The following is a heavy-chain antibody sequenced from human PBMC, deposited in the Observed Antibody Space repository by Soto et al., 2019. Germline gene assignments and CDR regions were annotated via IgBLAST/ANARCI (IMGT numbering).Heavy chain of an antibody. CDR2: ISGTGDNT. CDR3: AIETSSGSGWTSFDY. Sequence: PGGSLRLSCAVSGFTFSSYAMSWVRQAPGKGLEWVSGISGTGDNTSSGDSVRGRFTISRDNSKNSLYLQMNSLRAEDTAVYYCAIETSSGSGWTSFDYWGQGTLVNGSP. CDR1: GFTFSSYA. V-gene: IGHV3-23*01. J-gene: IGHJ4*02. D-gene: IGHD6-19*01.